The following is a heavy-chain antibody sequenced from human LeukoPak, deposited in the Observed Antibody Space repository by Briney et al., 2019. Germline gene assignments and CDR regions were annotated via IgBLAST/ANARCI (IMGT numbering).Heavy chain of an antibody. J-gene: IGHJ4*02. CDR2: IYYSGGT. CDR3: ARGAQVVGPTIFDY. CDR1: GGSISSYY. Sequence: PSETLSLTCTVSGGSISSYYWNRIRQPPGKGLEWIGYIYYSGGTNYNPSLKSRVTISVDTSKNQFSLKLSSVTAADTAVYYCARGAQVVGPTIFDYWGQGTLATVSS. V-gene: IGHV4-59*01. D-gene: IGHD1-26*01.